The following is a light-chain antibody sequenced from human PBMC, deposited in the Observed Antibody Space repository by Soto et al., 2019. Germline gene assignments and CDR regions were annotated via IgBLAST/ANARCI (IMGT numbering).Light chain of an antibody. Sequence: DIQMTQSPSSLSASVGDRVTITCRASQSISNYLNWYQQKPGKAPKLLIHAASSLQSWVPSRFSGTGSGTDFTLTISSLQPEDFATYYCQQSYSSPHTFGGGTKVEIK. CDR2: AAS. J-gene: IGKJ4*01. V-gene: IGKV1-39*01. CDR1: QSISNY. CDR3: QQSYSSPHT.